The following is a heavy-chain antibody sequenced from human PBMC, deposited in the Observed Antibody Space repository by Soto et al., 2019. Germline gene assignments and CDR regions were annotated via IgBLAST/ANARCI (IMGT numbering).Heavy chain of an antibody. D-gene: IGHD1-20*01. CDR3: ARGNWNYYYGFDV. V-gene: IGHV3-7*01. CDR2: IKPDGSEQ. Sequence: EMHLVESGGGLVKPGGSLRLSCAASGFTFDKYYMTWVRQAPGKGPEWVANIKPDGSEQYYVDSVKGRFTISRDNANNSLYLQMNSLRAEDTAVYFCARGNWNYYYGFDVWGQGTTVTVSS. J-gene: IGHJ6*02. CDR1: GFTFDKYY.